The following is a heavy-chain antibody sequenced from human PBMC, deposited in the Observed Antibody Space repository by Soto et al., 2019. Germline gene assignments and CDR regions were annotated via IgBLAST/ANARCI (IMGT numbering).Heavy chain of an antibody. CDR2: ITYDGSNK. CDR3: AKDLDCSSTSCYAIWFDP. J-gene: IGHJ5*02. V-gene: IGHV3-30*18. D-gene: IGHD2-2*01. Sequence: GGSLRLSCAASGFTFRNYWMHWVRQAPGKGLEWVSRITYDGSNKYYADSVKGRFTISRDNSKNTLYLQMNSLRAEDTAVYYCAKDLDCSSTSCYAIWFDPWGQGTLVTVSS. CDR1: GFTFRNYW.